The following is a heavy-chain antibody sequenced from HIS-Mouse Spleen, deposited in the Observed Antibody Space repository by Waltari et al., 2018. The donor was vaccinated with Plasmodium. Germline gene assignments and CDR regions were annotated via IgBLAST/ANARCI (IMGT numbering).Heavy chain of an antibody. J-gene: IGHJ4*02. CDR1: GFTFNSYA. V-gene: IGHV3-30-3*01. CDR3: ARDRRLAFDY. D-gene: IGHD2-15*01. Sequence: QVQLVESGGGVVQPGRSLRLSCAASGFTFNSYAMHWVRQAPGKVLEWVPVISYDGSNKYYADSVKGRFTISRDNSKNTLYLQMNSLRAEDTAVYYCARDRRLAFDYWGQGTLVTVSS. CDR2: ISYDGSNK.